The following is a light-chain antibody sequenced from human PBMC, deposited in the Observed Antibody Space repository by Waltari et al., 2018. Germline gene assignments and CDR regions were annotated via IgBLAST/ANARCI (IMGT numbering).Light chain of an antibody. Sequence: SYVLTQPPSVSVAPGETARITCGGNNIESKSVHWYRQRPVQAPVVVISYDNNRAAGIPERFSGSNSGNTATLTISRVEAGDEADYYCQVWDANTDPGVFGTGTEVTVL. CDR1: NIESKS. CDR2: YDN. V-gene: IGLV3-21*01. J-gene: IGLJ1*01. CDR3: QVWDANTDPGV.